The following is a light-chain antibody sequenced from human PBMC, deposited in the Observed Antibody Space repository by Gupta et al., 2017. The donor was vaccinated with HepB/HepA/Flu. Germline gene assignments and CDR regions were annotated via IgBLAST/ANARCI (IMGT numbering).Light chain of an antibody. CDR2: WAS. V-gene: IGKV4-1*01. CDR3: QQDDDTPIT. CDR1: QNVLYSNNKDF. Sequence: DSVMTQSPDSLAVSLGERATINCKSSQNVLYSNNKDFLAWYQQKPGHPPKLLISWASIRESGIPDRCSGSGSGTDFTLTISSLQAEDVAVYYGQQDDDTPITFGQGTQLEIK. J-gene: IGKJ5*01.